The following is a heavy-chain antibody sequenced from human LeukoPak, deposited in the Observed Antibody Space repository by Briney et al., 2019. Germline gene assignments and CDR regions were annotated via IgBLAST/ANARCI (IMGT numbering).Heavy chain of an antibody. CDR2: IKQDGSEK. V-gene: IGHV3-7*03. J-gene: IGHJ4*02. CDR1: GFTFSSYW. D-gene: IGHD6-19*01. CDR3: AKDLSYSSGPFDY. Sequence: GGSLRLSCPASGFTFSSYWMSWVRQAPGKGLEWVANIKQDGSEKYYVDSVKGRFTISRDNAKNSLYLQMNSLRAEDTALYYCAKDLSYSSGPFDYWGQGTLVTVSS.